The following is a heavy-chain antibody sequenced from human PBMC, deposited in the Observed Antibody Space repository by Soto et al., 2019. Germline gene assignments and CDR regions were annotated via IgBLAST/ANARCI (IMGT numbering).Heavy chain of an antibody. CDR3: AKNVVPTALAALLLDYMDV. V-gene: IGHV3-30*18. Sequence: GGSLRLSCGASGFTFSNYGMHWVRQAPGKGLEWVAVISYDGSNKYYADSVKGRFTISRDNSKNTLYLQMNSLRAEDTAVYYCAKNVVPTALAALLLDYMDVWGKGTTVTVSS. CDR1: GFTFSNYG. D-gene: IGHD2-2*01. J-gene: IGHJ6*03. CDR2: ISYDGSNK.